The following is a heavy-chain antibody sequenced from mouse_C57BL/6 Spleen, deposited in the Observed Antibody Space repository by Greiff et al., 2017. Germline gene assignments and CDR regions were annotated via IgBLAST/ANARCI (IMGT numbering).Heavy chain of an antibody. Sequence: VQLKQSGPELVKPGASVKISCKASGYTFTDYYMNWVKQSHGKSLEWIGDINPNNGGTSYNQKFKGKATLTVDKSSSTAYMELRSLTSEDSAVYYCARRVYYGSSYFFDYWGQGTTLTVSS. CDR2: INPNNGGT. J-gene: IGHJ2*01. V-gene: IGHV1-26*01. CDR1: GYTFTDYY. CDR3: ARRVYYGSSYFFDY. D-gene: IGHD1-1*01.